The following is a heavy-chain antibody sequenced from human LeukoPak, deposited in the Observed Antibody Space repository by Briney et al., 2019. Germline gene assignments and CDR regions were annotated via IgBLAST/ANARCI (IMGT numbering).Heavy chain of an antibody. Sequence: GGSLRLSCAASGFPFSTYSMNWVRQAPGKGLEWVSSIGTTGSYIFYADSVKGRFTISRDNAKNTLYLQMNSLRAEDTAVYYCARDEYDILTDYDYWGQGILVTVSS. CDR2: IGTTGSYI. CDR1: GFPFSTYS. V-gene: IGHV3-21*01. CDR3: ARDEYDILTDYDY. D-gene: IGHD3-9*01. J-gene: IGHJ4*02.